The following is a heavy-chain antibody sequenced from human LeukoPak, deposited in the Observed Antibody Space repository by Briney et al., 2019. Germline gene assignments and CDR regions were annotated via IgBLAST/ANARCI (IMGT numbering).Heavy chain of an antibody. CDR1: XXTXXXXY. Sequence: XASXXTXXXXYMHWVRQAPGQGLEGMGWINPNSGGTNYAQKFQGRVTMTRDTSVSTAYMELSRLRSDDTAVCYCARDGYNRLPFDYWGQGTLVTVSS. CDR3: ARDGYNRLPFDY. CDR2: INPNSGGT. D-gene: IGHD5-24*01. J-gene: IGHJ4*02. V-gene: IGHV1-2*02.